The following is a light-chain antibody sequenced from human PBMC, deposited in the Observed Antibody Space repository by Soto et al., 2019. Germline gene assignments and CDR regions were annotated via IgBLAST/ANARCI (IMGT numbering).Light chain of an antibody. V-gene: IGLV2-14*03. CDR2: DVS. J-gene: IGLJ2*01. Sequence: QSALTQPASVSGSPGQSITISCTGASSDVGGYNYVSWYQHHPGKAPKLMIYDVSNRPSGVSNRFSDSKSGNTASLIISGRQAEDEADYYCSSYTRSSTLFGGGTKLTVL. CDR1: SSDVGGYNY. CDR3: SSYTRSSTL.